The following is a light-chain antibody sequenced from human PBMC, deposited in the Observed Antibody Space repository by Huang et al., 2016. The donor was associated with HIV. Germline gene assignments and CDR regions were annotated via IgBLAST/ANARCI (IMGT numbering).Light chain of an antibody. J-gene: IGKJ1*01. CDR3: QQYNNWPPWT. Sequence: EVVMTQSPVTLSVSPGERATLSCRASQSVNNTLAWFQQKPGQAPRLRIHDASIRATGIPDRFSGSGSGTEVTLTISSLQSEDFAVYYCQQYNNWPPWTFGQGTKVEIK. V-gene: IGKV3-15*01. CDR2: DAS. CDR1: QSVNNT.